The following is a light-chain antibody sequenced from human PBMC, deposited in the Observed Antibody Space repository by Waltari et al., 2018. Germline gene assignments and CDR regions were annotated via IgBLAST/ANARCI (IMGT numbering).Light chain of an antibody. CDR1: QSVGSSS. CDR3: QQHGTLPAT. Sequence: EIVLTQSPGTESLSPGERVTLPCRASQSVGSSSLAWYQQKPGQAPRLVIYRASRRATGIPDRFSGSGSGTDFSLTISRLEPEDFAVYYCQQHGTLPATFGQGTKVEIK. CDR2: RAS. J-gene: IGKJ1*01. V-gene: IGKV3-20*01.